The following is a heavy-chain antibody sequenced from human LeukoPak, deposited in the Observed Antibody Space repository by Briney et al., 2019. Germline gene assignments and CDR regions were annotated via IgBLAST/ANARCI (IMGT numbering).Heavy chain of an antibody. J-gene: IGHJ5*02. CDR3: ARERASSNYNNWFDP. Sequence: GSLRLSCIASGFTFSNAWMSWVRQVPRKGLEWIGDVNHSGSAKYNPSLKSRVTISVDTSKNQFFLRLSPVTAADTAVYYCARERASSNYNNWFDPWGQGTLVTVSS. D-gene: IGHD4-11*01. CDR1: GFTFSNAW. CDR2: VNHSGSA. V-gene: IGHV4-34*01.